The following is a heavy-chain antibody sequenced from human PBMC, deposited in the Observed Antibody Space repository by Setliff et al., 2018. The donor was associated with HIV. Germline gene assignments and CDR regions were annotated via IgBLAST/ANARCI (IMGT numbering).Heavy chain of an antibody. V-gene: IGHV3-21*01. CDR3: ARTLQDGITMSLPGAFDL. CDR2: ISSTSTNV. D-gene: IGHD3-10*02. CDR1: EFTFNTYS. Sequence: PGGSMRLSCAASEFTFNTYSMNWVRLAPGEGLEWVSAISSTSTNVFHADSVKGRFTISRDNARNSLYLQMNSLRAEDTAVYFCARTLQDGITMSLPGAFDLWGQGTMVTVSS. J-gene: IGHJ3*01.